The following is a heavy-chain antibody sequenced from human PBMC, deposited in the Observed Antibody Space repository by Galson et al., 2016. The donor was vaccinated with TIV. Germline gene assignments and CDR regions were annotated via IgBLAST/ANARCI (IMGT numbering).Heavy chain of an antibody. CDR2: IGSSGSPI. Sequence: SLRLSCAASGFDFSGYYMSWVRQAPGKGLEWISYIGSSGSPIVYADSVKGRFTISRDNAENSVYLQMDSLSVEDTAVYYCARGFYRLGYVGVYWGQGALVTVS. J-gene: IGHJ4*02. CDR3: ARGFYRLGYVGVY. D-gene: IGHD3-16*01. CDR1: GFDFSGYY. V-gene: IGHV3-11*04.